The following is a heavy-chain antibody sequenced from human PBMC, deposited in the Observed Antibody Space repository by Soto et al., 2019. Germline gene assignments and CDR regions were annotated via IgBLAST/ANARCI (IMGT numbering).Heavy chain of an antibody. J-gene: IGHJ6*02. CDR3: ARVDSCITTTCYRGGMDV. V-gene: IGHV3-13*01. CDR2: ISIAGNT. Sequence: EVQLVESGGGLVQPGGSLRLYCATSGFTFSSYDMHWVRQATGKGLEWVSGISIAGNTYYSGSVKGRFTISRENAKNSLYLQMNSLIAGDTAVYYCARVDSCITTTCYRGGMDVWGQGTTVTVSS. CDR1: GFTFSSYD. D-gene: IGHD2-2*02.